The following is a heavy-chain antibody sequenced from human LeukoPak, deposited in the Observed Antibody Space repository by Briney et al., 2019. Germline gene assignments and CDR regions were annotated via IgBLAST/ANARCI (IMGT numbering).Heavy chain of an antibody. V-gene: IGHV3-30*03. Sequence: GGSLRLSCAASGFSFRNYGMHWVRQAPGKGLEWVAVISYDGSNKYYADSVKGRFTISRDNSKNSLYLQMNSLRAEDTAVYYCARLGVRAAFDPWGQGTLVTVSS. D-gene: IGHD3-10*01. CDR3: ARLGVRAAFDP. CDR1: GFSFRNYG. J-gene: IGHJ5*02. CDR2: ISYDGSNK.